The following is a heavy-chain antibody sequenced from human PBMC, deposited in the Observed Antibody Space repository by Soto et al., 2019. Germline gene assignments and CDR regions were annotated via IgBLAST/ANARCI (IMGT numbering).Heavy chain of an antibody. CDR2: INHSGST. D-gene: IGHD3-16*01. V-gene: IGHV4-34*01. CDR3: VFSVWYFMITFGGFIAHGPFDY. CDR1: GGSFSGYY. Sequence: PSETLSLTCAVYGGSFSGYYWSWIRQPPGKGLEWIGEINHSGSTNYNPPLKCRVTRSVDTSKNQFSLKLSSVTAADTAVYYCVFSVWYFMITFGGFIAHGPFDYRGQGTLVTVSS. J-gene: IGHJ4*02.